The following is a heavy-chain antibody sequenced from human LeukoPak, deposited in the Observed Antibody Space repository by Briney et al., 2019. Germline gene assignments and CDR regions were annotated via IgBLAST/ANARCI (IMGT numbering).Heavy chain of an antibody. CDR1: GFTFSSYA. V-gene: IGHV3-23*01. CDR2: ISGSGGST. J-gene: IGHJ3*02. D-gene: IGHD3-22*01. CDR3: AKVSGDYYDSSGYYLEAFDI. Sequence: GGSLRLSCAASGFTFSSYAMSWVRQAPGKGLEWVSAISGSGGSTYYADSVKGRFTISRHNSKNTLYLQMNSLRAEDTAVYYCAKVSGDYYDSSGYYLEAFDIWGQGTMVTVSS.